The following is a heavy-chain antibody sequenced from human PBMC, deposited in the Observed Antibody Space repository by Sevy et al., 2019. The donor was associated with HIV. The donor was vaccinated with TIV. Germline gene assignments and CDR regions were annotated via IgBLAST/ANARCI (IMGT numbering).Heavy chain of an antibody. Sequence: SLRLSCAASGFIFDDYAMHWVRQAPGKGLEWVSGVNWDSGSIVYADTVKGRVTISRDNSKNSLYLQMNSLRPEDTAFYYRFRDPQKELRIQEFFDYCGQGILSSVS. CDR3: FRDPQKELRIQEFFDY. CDR1: GFIFDDYA. D-gene: IGHD5-18*01. V-gene: IGHV3-9*01. CDR2: VNWDSGSI. J-gene: IGHJ4*02.